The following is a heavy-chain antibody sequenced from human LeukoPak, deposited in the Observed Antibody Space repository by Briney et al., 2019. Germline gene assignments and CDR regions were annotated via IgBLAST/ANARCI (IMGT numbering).Heavy chain of an antibody. J-gene: IGHJ4*02. CDR3: ARLYLPATRFDY. Sequence: GSLRLSCAASGFTFSSYAMSWIRQPPGKGLEGIGYIYYSGSTNYNPSLKSRVTISVDTSKNQFSLKLSSVTAADTAVYYCARLYLPATRFDYWGQGTLVTVSS. CDR1: GFTFSSYA. D-gene: IGHD5-24*01. V-gene: IGHV4-59*01. CDR2: IYYSGST.